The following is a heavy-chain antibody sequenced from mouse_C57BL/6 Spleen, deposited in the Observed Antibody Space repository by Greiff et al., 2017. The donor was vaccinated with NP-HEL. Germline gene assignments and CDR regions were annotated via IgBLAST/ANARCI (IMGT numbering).Heavy chain of an antibody. V-gene: IGHV5-9-1*02. CDR3: TAYYDHDGGYFDV. CDR1: GFTFSSYA. D-gene: IGHD2-4*01. CDR2: ISSGGDYI. Sequence: DVQLQESGEGLVKPGGSLKLSCAASGFTFSSYAMSWVRQTPEKRLEWVAYISSGGDYIYYANTVKGRFTISRDNARNTLYLQMSSLKSEDTAMYYCTAYYDHDGGYFDVWGTGTTVTVSS. J-gene: IGHJ1*03.